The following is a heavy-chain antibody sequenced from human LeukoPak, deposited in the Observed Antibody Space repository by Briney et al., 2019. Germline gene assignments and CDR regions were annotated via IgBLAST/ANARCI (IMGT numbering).Heavy chain of an antibody. CDR3: ARDRTGIPAAHRYYYGMDV. Sequence: ASVKVSCKASGGTFSSYAISWVRQAPGQGLEWMGGIIPIFGTANYAQKFQGRVTITADESTSTAYMELSSLRSEDTAVYYCARDRTGIPAAHRYYYGMDVWGQGTTVTVSS. V-gene: IGHV1-69*13. D-gene: IGHD2-2*01. CDR2: IIPIFGTA. J-gene: IGHJ6*02. CDR1: GGTFSSYA.